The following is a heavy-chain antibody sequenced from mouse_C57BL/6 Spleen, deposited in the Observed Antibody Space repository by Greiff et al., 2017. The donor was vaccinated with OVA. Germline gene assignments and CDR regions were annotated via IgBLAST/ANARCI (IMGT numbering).Heavy chain of an antibody. D-gene: IGHD3-2*02. CDR1: GFTFSDYG. J-gene: IGHJ4*01. CDR3: ARVAQATGYYAMDY. Sequence: EVHLVESGGGLVQPGGSLKLSCAASGFTFSDYGMAWVRQAPRKGPEWVAFISNLAYSIYYADTVTGRFTISRENAKNTLYLEMSSLRSEDTAMYYCARVAQATGYYAMDYWGQGTSVTVSS. CDR2: ISNLAYSI. V-gene: IGHV5-15*01.